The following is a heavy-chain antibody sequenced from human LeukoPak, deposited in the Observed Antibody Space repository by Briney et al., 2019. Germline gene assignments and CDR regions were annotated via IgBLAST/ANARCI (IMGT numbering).Heavy chain of an antibody. J-gene: IGHJ4*02. V-gene: IGHV3-30*18. CDR1: GFTFSSYA. CDR2: MSHDGSNK. Sequence: PGRSLRLSCAASGFTFSSYAMHWVRQAPGKGLEWVAVMSHDGSNKYYGDSVKGRFTISRDSSKNTLYLQMNSLRAEDTAVYYCAKLDSSGWSRPFDYWGQGTLVTVSS. CDR3: AKLDSSGWSRPFDY. D-gene: IGHD6-19*01.